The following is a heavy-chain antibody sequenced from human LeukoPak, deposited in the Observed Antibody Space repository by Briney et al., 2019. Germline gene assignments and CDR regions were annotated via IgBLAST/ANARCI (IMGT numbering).Heavy chain of an antibody. CDR3: AKDPPGYSSGWPPFDY. CDR1: GFTFSSHA. D-gene: IGHD6-19*01. Sequence: GGSLRLSCAASGFTFSSHAMSWVRQAPGKGLEWVSAISGSGGSTYYADSVKGRFTSSRDNSKKTLYLQMNSLRAEDTAVYYCAKDPPGYSSGWPPFDYWGQGTLVTVSS. CDR2: ISGSGGST. J-gene: IGHJ4*02. V-gene: IGHV3-23*01.